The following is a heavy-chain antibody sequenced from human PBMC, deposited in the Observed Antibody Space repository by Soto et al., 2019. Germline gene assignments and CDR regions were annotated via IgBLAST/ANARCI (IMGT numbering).Heavy chain of an antibody. D-gene: IGHD2-15*01. V-gene: IGHV4-4*09. CDR2: IYNSGST. Sequence: SSETLSLTCTVSGGSISSYYWSWIRQPPGRGLEWIGYIYNSGSTNYNPSLKSRATISVDTSKNQFSLTLTSVTAADTAVYYCARFHKYSEANWFDPWGQGTLVTVSS. CDR3: ARFHKYSEANWFDP. CDR1: GGSISSYY. J-gene: IGHJ5*02.